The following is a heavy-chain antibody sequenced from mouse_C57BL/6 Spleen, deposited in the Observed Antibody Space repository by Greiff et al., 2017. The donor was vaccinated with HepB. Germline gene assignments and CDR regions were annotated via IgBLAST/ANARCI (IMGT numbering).Heavy chain of an antibody. CDR3: ARGGYYGSSPYYYAMDY. J-gene: IGHJ4*01. CDR1: GYTFTSYG. Sequence: VQGVESGAELARPGASVKLSCKASGYTFTSYGISWVKQRTGQGLEWIGEIYPRSGNTYYNEKFKGKATLTADKSSSTAYMELRSLTSEDSAVYFCARGGYYGSSPYYYAMDYWGQGTSVTVSS. CDR2: IYPRSGNT. D-gene: IGHD1-1*01. V-gene: IGHV1-81*01.